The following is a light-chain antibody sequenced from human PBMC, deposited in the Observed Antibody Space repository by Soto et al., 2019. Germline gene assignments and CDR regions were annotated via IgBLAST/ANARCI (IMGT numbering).Light chain of an antibody. CDR2: LNRDGSH. CDR3: QTWGTGIVI. Sequence: QLVLTQSPSASASLGASVKLTCTLSSGHSNYAIAWHLQQPEKGPRYLMKLNRDGSHSKGDGIPNRFSGSSSGAERYLTISSLQSEDEADYYCQTWGTGIVIFGGGTKLTVL. J-gene: IGLJ2*01. V-gene: IGLV4-69*01. CDR1: SGHSNYA.